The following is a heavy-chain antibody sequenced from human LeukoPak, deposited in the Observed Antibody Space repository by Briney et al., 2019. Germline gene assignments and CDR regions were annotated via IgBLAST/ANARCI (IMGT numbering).Heavy chain of an antibody. J-gene: IGHJ4*02. V-gene: IGHV3-53*01. CDR3: ARGYDILTGYYFDY. Sequence: PGGSLRLSCAASGFTVSSNYMSWVRQAPGKGLEWVSVIYSGGSTYYADSVKGRFTISRDNSKNTLYLQMNSLRAEDTAVYCCARGYDILTGYYFDYWGQGTLVTVSS. D-gene: IGHD3-9*01. CDR1: GFTVSSNY. CDR2: IYSGGST.